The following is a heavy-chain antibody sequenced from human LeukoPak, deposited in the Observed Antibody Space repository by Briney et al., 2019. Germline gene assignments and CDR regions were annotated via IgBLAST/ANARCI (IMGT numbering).Heavy chain of an antibody. CDR1: GFTFSTYW. CDR3: ATQPGSDY. D-gene: IGHD3-10*01. Sequence: PGGPLRLSCAAPGFTFSTYWMHCVRQAPGRGQVWLTRSNSDARSTHYADSVKGRFTNSRDNAENTLYLQMNSLRAEDTAVYYCATQPGSDYWGQGTLVTVSS. CDR2: SNSDARST. V-gene: IGHV3-74*01. J-gene: IGHJ4*02.